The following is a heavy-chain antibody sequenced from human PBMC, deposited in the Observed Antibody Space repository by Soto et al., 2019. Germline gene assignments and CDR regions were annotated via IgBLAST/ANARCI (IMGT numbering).Heavy chain of an antibody. CDR2: IIPIFGTA. J-gene: IGHJ4*02. Sequence: QVQLVQSGAEVKKPGSSVKVSCKASGGTFSSYAISWVRQAPGQGLEWMGGIIPIFGTANYAQKFQGRVTITADESTSTAYMELSSLRSEDTAVYYCARETYYDILTGYYPSFDYSGQVTLVTVSS. V-gene: IGHV1-69*01. CDR1: GGTFSSYA. D-gene: IGHD3-9*01. CDR3: ARETYYDILTGYYPSFDY.